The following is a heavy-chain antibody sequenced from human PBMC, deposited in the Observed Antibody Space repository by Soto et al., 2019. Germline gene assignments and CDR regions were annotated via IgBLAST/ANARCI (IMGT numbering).Heavy chain of an antibody. CDR2: IYHSGST. CDR1: GGSISSGGYS. Sequence: LSLTCAVSGGSISSGGYSWSWIRQPPGKGLEWIGYIYHSGSTYYNPSLKSRVTISVDRSKNQFSLKLSSVTAADTAVYYCARWTTTYYDILTGYYTGNWFDPWGQGTLVTVSS. D-gene: IGHD3-9*01. CDR3: ARWTTTYYDILTGYYTGNWFDP. V-gene: IGHV4-30-2*01. J-gene: IGHJ5*02.